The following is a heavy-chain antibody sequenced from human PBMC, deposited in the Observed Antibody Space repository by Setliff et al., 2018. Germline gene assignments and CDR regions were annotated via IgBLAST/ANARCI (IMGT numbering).Heavy chain of an antibody. CDR2: IHYSGST. V-gene: IGHV4-31*03. Sequence: SETLSLTCTVSGGSISSGGYYWSWIRQHPGKGLEWIGYIHYSGSTYYNPSLKSRVTISVDTSKNQFSLKLSSVTAADTAVYYCAREVRGVIIRTDYFDYWGQGTLVTVSS. CDR1: GGSISSGGYY. CDR3: AREVRGVIIRTDYFDY. D-gene: IGHD3-10*01. J-gene: IGHJ4*02.